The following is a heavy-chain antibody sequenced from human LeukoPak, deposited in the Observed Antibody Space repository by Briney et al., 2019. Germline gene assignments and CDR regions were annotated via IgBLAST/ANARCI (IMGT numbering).Heavy chain of an antibody. J-gene: IGHJ3*02. CDR2: ISSSSSYI. V-gene: IGHV3-21*01. CDR3: ARSGPTVVEGHAFDI. D-gene: IGHD4-23*01. Sequence: PGGSLRLSCAASGFTFSSYSMNWVRQAPGKGLEWVSSISSSSSYIYYADSVKGRFTISRDNAKNSLYLQMNSLRAEDTAVYYCARSGPTVVEGHAFDIWGQGTMVTVSS. CDR1: GFTFSSYS.